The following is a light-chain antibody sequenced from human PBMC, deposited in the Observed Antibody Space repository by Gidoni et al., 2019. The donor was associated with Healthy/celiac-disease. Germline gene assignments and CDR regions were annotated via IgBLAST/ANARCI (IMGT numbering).Light chain of an antibody. CDR1: SSNIGSNT. CDR2: SNN. Sequence: QSVLTQPHSASGTPGQRVTISCSGSSSNIGSNTVNWYQQLPGTAPKLLIYSNNQRPSGVLDRFSGSKSGTSASLAISGLQSEDEADYYCAAWDDSLNGWVFGGGTKLTVL. V-gene: IGLV1-44*01. CDR3: AAWDDSLNGWV. J-gene: IGLJ3*02.